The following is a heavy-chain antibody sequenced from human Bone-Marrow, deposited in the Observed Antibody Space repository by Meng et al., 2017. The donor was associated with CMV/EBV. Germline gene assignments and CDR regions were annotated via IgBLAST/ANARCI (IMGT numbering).Heavy chain of an antibody. Sequence: GESLKISCAASGFTFSSYWMSWVRQAPGKGLEWVANIKQDGYKKYSVDSVRGRFTISRDNAKNSLYLQMNSLRAEDTAVYYCARATSHIVAIYYFDYWGQGTLVTVSS. J-gene: IGHJ4*02. CDR3: ARATSHIVAIYYFDY. CDR1: GFTFSSYW. CDR2: IKQDGYKK. V-gene: IGHV3-7*01. D-gene: IGHD5-12*01.